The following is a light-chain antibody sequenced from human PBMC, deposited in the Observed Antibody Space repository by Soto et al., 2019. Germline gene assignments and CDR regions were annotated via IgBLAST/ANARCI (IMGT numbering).Light chain of an antibody. Sequence: HSVLTQPASVSGSPGQSVTISCTGTSSDVGAYKYVSWYQQHPGKAPKLMIYEVSNRPSGVSNRFSGSKSGNMASLTISGLQADDEADYYCNSYAGTITRFVFGTGTKVTVL. J-gene: IGLJ1*01. V-gene: IGLV2-14*01. CDR2: EVS. CDR1: SSDVGAYKY. CDR3: NSYAGTITRFV.